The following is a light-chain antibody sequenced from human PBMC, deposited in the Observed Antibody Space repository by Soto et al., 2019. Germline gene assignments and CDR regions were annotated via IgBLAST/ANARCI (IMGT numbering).Light chain of an antibody. V-gene: IGKV1-5*01. CDR1: QNINNW. CDR3: QHMRT. J-gene: IGKJ1*01. Sequence: DIQMTHSPSTLSASVGERVTITCRASQNINNWIAWYQQKPGKAPKFLIYDASTLESGVPSRFSGSGFGTEFSLTISSLQPDDFGSYYCQHMRTFGQGTKVDIK. CDR2: DAS.